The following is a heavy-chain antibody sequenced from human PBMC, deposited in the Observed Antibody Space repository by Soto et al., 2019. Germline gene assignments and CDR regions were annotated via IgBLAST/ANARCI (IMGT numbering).Heavy chain of an antibody. Sequence: QVQLVESGGGVVQPGRSLRLSCAASGFTFSSYGMHWVRQAPGKGLEWVAVIWYDGSNKYYADSVKGRFTISRDNSKNTVYLQMNSLRAEDTAVYYCARAFPGGLYSYGAPYYFDYWGQGTLVTVSS. J-gene: IGHJ4*02. CDR3: ARAFPGGLYSYGAPYYFDY. CDR1: GFTFSSYG. CDR2: IWYDGSNK. D-gene: IGHD5-18*01. V-gene: IGHV3-33*01.